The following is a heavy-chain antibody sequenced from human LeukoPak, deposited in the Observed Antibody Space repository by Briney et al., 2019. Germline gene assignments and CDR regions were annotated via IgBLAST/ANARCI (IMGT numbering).Heavy chain of an antibody. CDR2: ISGSGGST. V-gene: IGHV3-23*01. J-gene: IGHJ4*02. CDR3: ARDLGLSLDY. CDR1: GFTFSSYA. D-gene: IGHD7-27*01. Sequence: GGSLRLSCAASGFTFSSYAMSWVRQAPGKGLEWVSAISGSGGSTYYADSVKGRFTISRDNAKNSLYLQMNSLRAEDTAVYYCARDLGLSLDYWGQGTLVTVSS.